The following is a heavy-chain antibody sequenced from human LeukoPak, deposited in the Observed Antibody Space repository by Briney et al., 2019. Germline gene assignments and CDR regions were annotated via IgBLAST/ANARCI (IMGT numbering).Heavy chain of an antibody. Sequence: SETLSLTCTVSGGSISSGSYYWSWIRQPAGKGLEWIGRIYTSGSTNYNPSLKSRVTMSVDTSKNQFSLKLSSVTAADTAVYYCARVWTVRGVSYNWFDPWGQGTLVTVSS. CDR2: IYTSGST. CDR1: GGSISSGSYY. CDR3: ARVWTVRGVSYNWFDP. V-gene: IGHV4-61*02. J-gene: IGHJ5*02. D-gene: IGHD3-10*01.